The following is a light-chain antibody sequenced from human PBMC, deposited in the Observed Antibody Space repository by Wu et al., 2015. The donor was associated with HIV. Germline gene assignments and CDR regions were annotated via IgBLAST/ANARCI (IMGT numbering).Light chain of an antibody. V-gene: IGKV3-15*01. CDR2: GAS. Sequence: EIVMTQSPVTLSLSPGERATLSCRASQNINSNLAWYQQKPGQAPRLLIYGASTRATGIPARFSGSESGTEFTLTISSLQPEDFAVYYCQQYSNWPPWTFGQGTRVEIK. CDR1: QNINSN. CDR3: QQYSNWPPWT. J-gene: IGKJ1*01.